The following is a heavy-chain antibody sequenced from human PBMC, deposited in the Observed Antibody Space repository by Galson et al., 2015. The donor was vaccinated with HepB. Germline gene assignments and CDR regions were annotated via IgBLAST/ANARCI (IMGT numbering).Heavy chain of an antibody. D-gene: IGHD6-19*01. CDR2: IYSGGST. Sequence: SLRLSCAASGFTVSSNYMSWVRQAPGKGLEWVSVIYSGGSTYYADSVKGRLTISRDNSKNTLYLQMNSLRVEDTAVYYCATRIAVADFDYWGQGTLVTVSP. V-gene: IGHV3-66*04. CDR1: GFTVSSNY. J-gene: IGHJ4*02. CDR3: ATRIAVADFDY.